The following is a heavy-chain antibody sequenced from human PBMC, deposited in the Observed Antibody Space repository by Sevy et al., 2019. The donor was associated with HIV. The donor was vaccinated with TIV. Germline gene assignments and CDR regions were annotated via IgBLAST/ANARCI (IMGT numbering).Heavy chain of an antibody. J-gene: IGHJ5*02. V-gene: IGHV6-1*01. CDR3: ATGIPEWELGGHWFDP. Sequence: QSQTISLTCAISGDSVSSNSAAWNWIRQSPSRGLEWLGRTYYRSKWYNDYAVSVKSRISINPDTSKNQFSLQLNSVTPEDTAMYFCATGIPEWELGGHWFDPWGQGTLVTVSS. CDR1: GDSVSSNSAA. D-gene: IGHD1-26*01. CDR2: TYYRSKWYN.